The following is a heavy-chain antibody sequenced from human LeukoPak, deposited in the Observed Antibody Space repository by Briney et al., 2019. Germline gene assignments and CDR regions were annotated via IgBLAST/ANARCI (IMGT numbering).Heavy chain of an antibody. D-gene: IGHD4-11*01. CDR3: ACYSVLGRTFDC. CDR1: GASMNDYY. CDR2: VHHSFSS. Sequence: PSETLSVTCAVSGASMNDYYWSWIRQTPGKGLEWIGHVHHSFSSNFSPSLKSRVTMSMDTSQSQFSLRVTSVTAADTAVYYCACYSVLGRTFDCWGQGTQVTVSS. J-gene: IGHJ4*02. V-gene: IGHV4-59*01.